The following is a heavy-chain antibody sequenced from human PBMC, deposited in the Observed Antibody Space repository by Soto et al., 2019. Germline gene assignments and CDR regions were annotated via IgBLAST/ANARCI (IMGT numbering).Heavy chain of an antibody. CDR2: IYYSGST. V-gene: IGHV4-59*01. CDR3: AREKYSSSWRGNWFDP. CDR1: GGFISSYY. Sequence: SETLSLTCTVSGGFISSYYWSWIRQPPGKGLEWIGYIYYSGSTNYNPSLKSRVTISVDTSKNQFSLKLSSVTAADTAVYYCAREKYSSSWRGNWFDPWGQGTLVTVSS. J-gene: IGHJ5*02. D-gene: IGHD6-13*01.